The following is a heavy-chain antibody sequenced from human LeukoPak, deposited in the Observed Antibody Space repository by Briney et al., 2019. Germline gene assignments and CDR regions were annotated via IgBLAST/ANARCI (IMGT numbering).Heavy chain of an antibody. Sequence: PSQTLSLTCTVSGGSISSGGYYWSWIRQPPGKGLEWIGYIYYSGSTNYNPSLKSRVTISVDTSKNQFSLKLSSVTAADTAVYYCARSDCSSTSCYRRYYYYYYMDVWGKGTTVTVSS. CDR2: IYYSGST. D-gene: IGHD2-2*02. J-gene: IGHJ6*03. V-gene: IGHV4-61*08. CDR1: GGSISSGGYY. CDR3: ARSDCSSTSCYRRYYYYYYMDV.